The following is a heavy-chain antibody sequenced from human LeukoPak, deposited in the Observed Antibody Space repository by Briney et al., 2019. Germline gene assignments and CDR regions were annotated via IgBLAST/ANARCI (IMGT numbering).Heavy chain of an antibody. CDR3: AKNGEVLSWFDP. CDR2: ISGSGGST. Sequence: GGSLRLSCAASGFTFTSYAMSWVRRAPGKGLEWVSAISGSGGSTYYADSVKGRFTISRDNSKNTLYLQMNSLRAEDTAVYSCAKNGEVLSWFDPWGQGTLVTVSS. D-gene: IGHD3-10*01. J-gene: IGHJ5*02. CDR1: GFTFTSYA. V-gene: IGHV3-23*01.